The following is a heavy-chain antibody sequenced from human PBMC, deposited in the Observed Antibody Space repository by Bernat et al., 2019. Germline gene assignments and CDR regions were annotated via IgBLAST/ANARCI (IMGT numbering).Heavy chain of an antibody. CDR1: GFTFSDYS. J-gene: IGHJ4*02. Sequence: QVQLVASGGGLVKPGGSLRLSCAASGFTFSDYSMTWIRQAPGKGLEWVSYISSSSTYTNYADSVKGRFTISRDNAKNSLYLQMNSLRAEDTAVYYCARSYASGSYIDYWGQGTLVTVSS. CDR3: ARSYASGSYIDY. V-gene: IGHV3-11*06. D-gene: IGHD3-16*01. CDR2: ISSSSTYT.